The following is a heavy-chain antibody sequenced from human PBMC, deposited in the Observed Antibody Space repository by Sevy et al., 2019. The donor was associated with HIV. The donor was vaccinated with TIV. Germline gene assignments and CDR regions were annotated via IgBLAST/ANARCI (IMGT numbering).Heavy chain of an antibody. CDR1: GGTFSSYA. Sequence: ASVKVSCKASGGTFSSYAISWVRQAPGQGLEWMGGFIPIFGTANYAQKSQGRVTITADESTSTAYMELSSLRSEDTAVYYCATLAAAGLTEFDYWGQGTLVTVSS. CDR3: ATLAAAGLTEFDY. CDR2: FIPIFGTA. J-gene: IGHJ4*02. V-gene: IGHV1-69*13. D-gene: IGHD6-13*01.